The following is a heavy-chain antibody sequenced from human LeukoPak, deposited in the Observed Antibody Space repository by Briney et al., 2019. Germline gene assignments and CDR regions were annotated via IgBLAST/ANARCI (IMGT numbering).Heavy chain of an antibody. J-gene: IGHJ4*02. D-gene: IGHD3-3*01. CDR1: GFTFSSYW. CDR3: ARDHYDFWSGYYWFDY. CDR2: IKSDGSST. Sequence: GGSLRLSCAASGFTFSSYWMHWVRQAPGKGLVWVSRIKSDGSSTSYADSVKGRFTISRDNAKNTLYLQMNSLRAEDTAVYYCARDHYDFWSGYYWFDYWGQGTLVTVSS. V-gene: IGHV3-74*01.